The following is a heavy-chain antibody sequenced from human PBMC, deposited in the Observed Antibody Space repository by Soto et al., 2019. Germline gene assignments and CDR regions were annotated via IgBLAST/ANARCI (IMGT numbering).Heavy chain of an antibody. CDR3: ARVSSSIVVVPDYGMDV. CDR1: GYTFISYG. D-gene: IGHD2-15*01. CDR2: ISGKNGNT. Sequence: QVQLVQSGVEVKKPGASVKVSCKDSGYTFISYGISWVRQAPGQGLEWMGWISGKNGNTNYAQKRQGRGTLTKDTSTSTAYIERRSLRSDDTAVYYCARVSSSIVVVPDYGMDVWGQGTTVTVSS. V-gene: IGHV1-18*04. J-gene: IGHJ6*02.